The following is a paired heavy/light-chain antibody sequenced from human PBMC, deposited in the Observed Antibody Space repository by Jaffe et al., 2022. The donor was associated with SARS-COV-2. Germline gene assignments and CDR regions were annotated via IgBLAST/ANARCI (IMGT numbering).Light chain of an antibody. Sequence: DIVMTQSPESLAVSLGERATINCKSSQSILHRPNNKNYLAWYQQKPRQPPKLLIYWASTRESGVPDRFSGSGSGTDFTLTISSLQAEDVAVYYCQQYYSTPPYTFGQGTKLEIK. CDR2: WAS. CDR3: QQYYSTPPYT. V-gene: IGKV4-1*01. J-gene: IGKJ2*01. CDR1: QSILHRPNNKNY.
Heavy chain of an antibody. V-gene: IGHV3-48*01. CDR2: ISSNSDTK. D-gene: IGHD6-19*01. Sequence: EVQLVESGGGLVQPGGSLRLSCTASGFTFSTCAMNWVRRAPGKGLEWVAYISSNSDTKNYADSVKGQFTISRDNAKNSLYLQMNSLRAEDTAVYYCASHGNGWTYFDYWGQGILVTVSS. J-gene: IGHJ4*02. CDR3: ASHGNGWTYFDY. CDR1: GFTFSTCA.